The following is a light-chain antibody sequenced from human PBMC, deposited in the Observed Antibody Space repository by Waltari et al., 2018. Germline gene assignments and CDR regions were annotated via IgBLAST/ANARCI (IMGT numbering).Light chain of an antibody. J-gene: IGLJ3*02. CDR2: DVT. Sequence: QSALTQPRSVYGSPGQPVTISCTGIRSEVGAFNFVSWYQQHPGEAPKLMIYDVTKRPSGVPDRLSGSKSGNTASLTISGLQAEDEANYYCCSYIGTHTNWVFGGGTKLTVL. CDR1: RSEVGAFNF. V-gene: IGLV2-11*01. CDR3: CSYIGTHTNWV.